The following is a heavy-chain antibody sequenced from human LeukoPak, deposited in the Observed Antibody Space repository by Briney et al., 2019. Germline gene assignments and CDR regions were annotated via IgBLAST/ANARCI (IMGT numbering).Heavy chain of an antibody. V-gene: IGHV4-30-4*01. D-gene: IGHD3-10*01. CDR1: GGSISSGDYY. CDR2: IYYSGST. CDR3: ARTLVWFGEFLNWFDP. J-gene: IGHJ5*02. Sequence: SETLSLTCTVSGGSISSGDYYWSGIRQPPGKGLEWIGYIYYSGSTYYNPSLKSRVTISVDTSKNQFSLKLSPVTAADTAVYYCARTLVWFGEFLNWFDPWGQGTLVTVSS.